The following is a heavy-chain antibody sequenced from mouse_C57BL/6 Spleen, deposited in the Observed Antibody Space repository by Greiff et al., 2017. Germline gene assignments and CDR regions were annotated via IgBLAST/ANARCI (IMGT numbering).Heavy chain of an antibody. CDR2: INYDGSST. CDR1: GFTFSDYS. CDR3: ATSNPRQGFAY. Sequence: EVKLVESAGGLVQPGSSMKLSCTASGFTFSDYSMAWVRQVPEKGLEWVANINYDGSSTYYLDSLKSRFIISRDNAKNILYLQMSSLKSEDTATYYCATSNPRQGFAYWGQGTLVTVSA. V-gene: IGHV5-16*01. D-gene: IGHD3-2*01. J-gene: IGHJ3*01.